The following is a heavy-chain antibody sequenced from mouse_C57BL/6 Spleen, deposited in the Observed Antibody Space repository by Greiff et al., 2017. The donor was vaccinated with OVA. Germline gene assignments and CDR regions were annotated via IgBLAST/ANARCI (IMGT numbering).Heavy chain of an antibody. Sequence: EVQLQQSGPELVKPGASVKMSCKASGYTFTDYNMHWVKQSHGKSLEWIGYINPNNGGTSYNQKFKGKATLTVNKSSSTAYMELRSLTSEDAAVYYCAGITTVVADDFDYWGQGTTLTVAA. D-gene: IGHD1-1*01. V-gene: IGHV1-22*01. J-gene: IGHJ2*01. CDR3: AGITTVVADDFDY. CDR1: GYTFTDYN. CDR2: INPNNGGT.